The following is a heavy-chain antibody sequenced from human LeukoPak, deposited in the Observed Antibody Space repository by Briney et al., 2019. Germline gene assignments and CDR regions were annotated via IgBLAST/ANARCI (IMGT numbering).Heavy chain of an antibody. D-gene: IGHD3-22*01. CDR1: GGSISSGGYY. V-gene: IGHV4-31*03. CDR2: IYYSGST. Sequence: SETLSLTCTVSGGSISSGGYYWSWIRQHPGKGLEWIGYIYYSGSTYYNPSLKSRVTISVDTSKNQFSLKLSSVTAADTDVYYCARAPMIRGYFDYWGQGTLVTVSS. CDR3: ARAPMIRGYFDY. J-gene: IGHJ4*02.